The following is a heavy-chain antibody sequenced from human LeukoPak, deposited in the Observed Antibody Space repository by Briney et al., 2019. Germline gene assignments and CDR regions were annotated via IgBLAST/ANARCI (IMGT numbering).Heavy chain of an antibody. J-gene: IGHJ4*02. CDR1: GGSISSSSYY. D-gene: IGHD2-15*01. V-gene: IGHV4-39*01. Sequence: KPSETLSLTCTVSGGSISSSSYYWGWIRQPPGKGLEWIGSIYYSGSTYYNPSLKSRVTISVDTSKNQFSLKLSSVTAADTAVYYCARHTLGYCSGGSCYYFDYWGQGTLVTVSS. CDR3: ARHTLGYCSGGSCYYFDY. CDR2: IYYSGST.